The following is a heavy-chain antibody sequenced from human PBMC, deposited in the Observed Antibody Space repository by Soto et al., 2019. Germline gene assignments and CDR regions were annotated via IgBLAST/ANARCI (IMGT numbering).Heavy chain of an antibody. D-gene: IGHD3-9*01. CDR1: GFTFSSYA. CDR3: ASGSDYDILTGYPRPFDY. V-gene: IGHV3-30-3*01. CDR2: ISYDGSNK. J-gene: IGHJ4*02. Sequence: PGGSLRLSCAASGFTFSSYAMHWVRQAPGKGLEWVAVISYDGSNKYYADSVKGRFTISRDNSKNTLYLQMNSLRAEDTAVYYCASGSDYDILTGYPRPFDYWGQGTLVTVSS.